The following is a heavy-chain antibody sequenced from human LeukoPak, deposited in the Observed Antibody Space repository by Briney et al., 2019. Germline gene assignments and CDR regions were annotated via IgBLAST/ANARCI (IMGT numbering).Heavy chain of an antibody. V-gene: IGHV3-23*01. Sequence: PGGSLRLSCAASGFTFSSYAMNWVRQAPGKGLEWVSAISGGGGSTYYTDSVKGRFTIFRDNSKNTLYLQMNSLRAEDTAVYYCAKDPPHYYDSSGYYWGQGTLVTVSS. D-gene: IGHD3-22*01. J-gene: IGHJ4*02. CDR1: GFTFSSYA. CDR3: AKDPPHYYDSSGYY. CDR2: ISGGGGST.